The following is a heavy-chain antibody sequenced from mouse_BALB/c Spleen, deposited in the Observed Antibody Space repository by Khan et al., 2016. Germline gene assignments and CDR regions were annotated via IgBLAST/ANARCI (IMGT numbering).Heavy chain of an antibody. V-gene: IGHV9-3-1*01. J-gene: IGHJ1*01. Sequence: QCQLVQSGPELKKPGETVKISCKASGYTFTNYGMNWVKQAPGKDLKWMGWINTYTGEPTYADDFKGRFAFSLETSASTAYLQINNLRNVDSATYFCARYRYYYGSSKYFDVWGAGTTVTVSA. CDR1: GYTFTNYG. D-gene: IGHD1-1*01. CDR2: INTYTGEP. CDR3: ARYRYYYGSSKYFDV.